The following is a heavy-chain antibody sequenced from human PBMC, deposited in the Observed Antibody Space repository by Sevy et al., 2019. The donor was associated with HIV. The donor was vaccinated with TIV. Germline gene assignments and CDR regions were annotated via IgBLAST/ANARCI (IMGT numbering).Heavy chain of an antibody. Sequence: GESLKISCAASGFTFSNAWMNWVRQAPGKGLEWVGRIKSKTDGGTTDYAAPVKGRFTISRDDSKNTLYVQMNSLKTEDTAVYYCTTDIYNWKNRPYPTTHSSWGQGALVTVSS. CDR2: IKSKTDGGTT. V-gene: IGHV3-15*07. CDR3: TTDIYNWKNRPYPTTHSS. D-gene: IGHD1-20*01. J-gene: IGHJ4*02. CDR1: GFTFSNAW.